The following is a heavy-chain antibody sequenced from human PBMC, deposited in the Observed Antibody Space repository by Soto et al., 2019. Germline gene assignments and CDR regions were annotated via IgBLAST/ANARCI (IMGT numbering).Heavy chain of an antibody. CDR3: AKDRGWTYYFDY. V-gene: IGHV3-23*01. J-gene: IGHJ4*02. CDR2: IDGSGDST. D-gene: IGHD6-19*01. CDR1: GFPFRNYA. Sequence: PGGSLRLSCATSGFPFRNYAMSWVRQTPGKGLEWVSAIDGSGDSTYYADSVKGRFTISRDNSGNTLYLQMDSLRAEDTAVYFCAKDRGWTYYFDYWGQGALVTGS.